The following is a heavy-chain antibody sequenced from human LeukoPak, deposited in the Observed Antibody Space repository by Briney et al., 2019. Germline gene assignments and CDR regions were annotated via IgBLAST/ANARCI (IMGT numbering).Heavy chain of an antibody. J-gene: IGHJ4*02. Sequence: GSSVKVSCKASGYTFTSYDINWVRQATGQGLEWMGWMNPNSGNTGYAQKFQGRVTITRNTSISTAYMELSSLRSEDTAVYYCARWGFLRSGFRGNDYWGQGTLVTVSS. CDR3: ARWGFLRSGFRGNDY. CDR2: MNPNSGNT. V-gene: IGHV1-8*03. CDR1: GYTFTSYD. D-gene: IGHD3-3*01.